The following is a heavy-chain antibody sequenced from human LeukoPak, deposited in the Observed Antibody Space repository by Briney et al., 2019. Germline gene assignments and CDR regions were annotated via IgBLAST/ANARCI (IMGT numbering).Heavy chain of an antibody. D-gene: IGHD2-2*01. J-gene: IGHJ4*02. CDR2: IYYSGST. CDR1: GGSISSYY. Sequence: SETLSLTCTVSGGSISSYYWSWIRQPLGKGLEWIGYIYYSGSTNYNPSLKSRVIISVDTSKNQFSLKLSSVTAADTAVYYCARHPCTSSCRGGFDYWGQGTLVTVSS. V-gene: IGHV4-59*01. CDR3: ARHPCTSSCRGGFDY.